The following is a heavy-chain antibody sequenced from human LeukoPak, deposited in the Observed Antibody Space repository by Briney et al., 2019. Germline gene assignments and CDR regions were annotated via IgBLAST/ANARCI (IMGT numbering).Heavy chain of an antibody. CDR1: GFTFSSYS. CDR3: AKDNVQNAVDY. CDR2: ISSSSSYI. D-gene: IGHD1-1*01. V-gene: IGHV3-21*01. J-gene: IGHJ4*02. Sequence: GGSLRLSCAASGFTFSSYSMNWVRQAPGKGLEWVSSISSSSSYIYYADSVKGRFTISRDNAKNSLYLQMNSLRAEDTAVYYCAKDNVQNAVDYWGQGTLVTVSS.